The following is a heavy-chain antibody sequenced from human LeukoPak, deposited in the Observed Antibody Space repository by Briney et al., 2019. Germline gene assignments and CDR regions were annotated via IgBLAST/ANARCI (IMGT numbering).Heavy chain of an antibody. J-gene: IGHJ4*02. CDR1: GSSLTELS. D-gene: IGHD5-18*01. CDR2: FDVIDGET. V-gene: IGHV1-24*01. CDR3: AAGRPYSLLDY. Sequence: ASVKVFCTVSGSSLTELSLYWVRQAPGKGLEWMGGFDVIDGETFYAQKFQGRVTMTEDSSADTAYMELRSLTSDDTALYYCAAGRPYSLLDYWGQGTLVTVSS.